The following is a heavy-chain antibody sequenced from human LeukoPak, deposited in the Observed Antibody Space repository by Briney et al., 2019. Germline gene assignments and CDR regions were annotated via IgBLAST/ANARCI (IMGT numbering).Heavy chain of an antibody. CDR3: ARGCDLASYNELEY. V-gene: IGHV3-23*01. D-gene: IGHD5-18*01. Sequence: GGSLRLSCTASGFTLSNFAMSWARQAPGKGLEWVSGNTGSVEYYADSVKGRFTVSRDNSKNTLYLHMKSLGAEDTATYYCARGCDLASYNELEYWGQGTLVTVSS. CDR1: GFTLSNFA. J-gene: IGHJ4*02. CDR2: NTGSVE.